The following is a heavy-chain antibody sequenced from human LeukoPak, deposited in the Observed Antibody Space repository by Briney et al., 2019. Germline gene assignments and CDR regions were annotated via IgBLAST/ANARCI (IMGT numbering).Heavy chain of an antibody. D-gene: IGHD3-10*01. CDR1: GGSISSSIYY. J-gene: IGHJ4*02. V-gene: IGHV4-39*01. CDR2: IYYSGST. CDR3: AKAARFGEFSGFDY. Sequence: PSETLSLTCTVSGGSISSSIYYWGWIRQPPGRGLEWIGSIYYSGSTYYNPSLKSRATISVDTSKNQFSLKLSSVTAADTAVYYCAKAARFGEFSGFDYWGQGTLVTVSS.